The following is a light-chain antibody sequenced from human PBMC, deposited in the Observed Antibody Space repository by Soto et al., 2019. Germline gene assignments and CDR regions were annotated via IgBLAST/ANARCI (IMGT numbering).Light chain of an antibody. CDR3: SSYTTSLTLV. Sequence: QSALTQPASVSGSPGQSITISCTGTSSDIGAYNYVSWYQQHPGKAPKLLIYGLTNRPSGVSNRFSGSNSGNTASLTISGLPAEDDADYYCSSYTTSLTLVFGGGTKLTVL. CDR2: GLT. CDR1: SSDIGAYNY. J-gene: IGLJ3*02. V-gene: IGLV2-14*01.